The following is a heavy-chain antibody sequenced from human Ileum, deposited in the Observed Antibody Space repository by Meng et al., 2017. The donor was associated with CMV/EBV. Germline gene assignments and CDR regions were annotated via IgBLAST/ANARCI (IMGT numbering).Heavy chain of an antibody. CDR3: ASGDSLRAVDF. V-gene: IGHV4-39*07. Sequence: LPPAEPGPGLVKPSETLSLTCTVSGASISRSTYYWSWIRQPPGKGLEWIGSINYSGGTYYNPSLKSRVTISVDTSKNQFSLKLNSVTAADTAVYYCASGDSLRAVDFWGQGTLVTVSS. J-gene: IGHJ4*02. D-gene: IGHD2-21*02. CDR1: GASISRSTYY. CDR2: INYSGGT.